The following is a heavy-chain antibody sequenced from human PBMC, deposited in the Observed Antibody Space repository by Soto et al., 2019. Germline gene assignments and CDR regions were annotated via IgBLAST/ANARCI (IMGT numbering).Heavy chain of an antibody. J-gene: IGHJ4*02. CDR3: ARGGITTAHLQDY. D-gene: IGHD3-22*01. V-gene: IGHV1-69*02. Sequence: QVQLVQSGAEVKKPGSSVKVSCKASGGTFSSYTISWVRQAPGQGLEWMGRIIPILGIGNYAQKFQGRVTLTADKSTSTAYRELSILRSEDTAVYYCARGGITTAHLQDYWGQGSLVSASS. CDR2: IIPILGIG. CDR1: GGTFSSYT.